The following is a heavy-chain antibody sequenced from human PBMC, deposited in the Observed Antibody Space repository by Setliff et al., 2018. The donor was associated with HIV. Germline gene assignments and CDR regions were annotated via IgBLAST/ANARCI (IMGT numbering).Heavy chain of an antibody. Sequence: SLRLSCAASVFTFSINSMHWVRQVPGKGLEWVAAISRSARHIYYADSVKGRFTISRDDSNNTLYLQMNSLRTDDSAVYFCAREEYKPGFGLDYWGQGTLVTVSS. CDR2: ISRSARHI. D-gene: IGHD3-10*01. V-gene: IGHV3-30*04. CDR3: AREEYKPGFGLDY. J-gene: IGHJ4*02. CDR1: VFTFSINS.